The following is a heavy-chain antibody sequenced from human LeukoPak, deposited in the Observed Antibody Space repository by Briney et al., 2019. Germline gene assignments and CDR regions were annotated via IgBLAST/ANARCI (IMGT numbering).Heavy chain of an antibody. CDR3: ASLDSSGYWFDP. CDR1: GVSISSGDYY. J-gene: IGHJ5*02. D-gene: IGHD6-19*01. V-gene: IGHV4-30-4*01. Sequence: PSETLSLTCTVSGVSISSGDYYWSWIRQPPGKGLEWIGYIYYSGSTYYNPSLKSRVTISVDTSKNQFSLKLSSVTAADTAVYYCASLDSSGYWFDPWGQGTLVTVSS. CDR2: IYYSGST.